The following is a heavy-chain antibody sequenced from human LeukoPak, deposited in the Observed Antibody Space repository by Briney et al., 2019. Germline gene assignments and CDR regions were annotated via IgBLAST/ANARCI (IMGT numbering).Heavy chain of an antibody. D-gene: IGHD5-12*01. CDR1: GYTFTGYY. Sequence: ASVRVSCKASGYTFTGYYIHWVRQAPGQGLEWMGWINPNSGGTNYAQKFQGRVTMTRDTPISTAYMELSSLSSDDTAVYYCSGLRLYYFDYWGQGTLVTVSS. V-gene: IGHV1-2*02. J-gene: IGHJ4*02. CDR3: SGLRLYYFDY. CDR2: INPNSGGT.